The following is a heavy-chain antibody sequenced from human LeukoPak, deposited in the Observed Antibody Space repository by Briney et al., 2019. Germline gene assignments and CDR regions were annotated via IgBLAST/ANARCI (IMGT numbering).Heavy chain of an antibody. Sequence: TGGSLRLSCAASGFTASSNYMSWVRQAPGRGLEWVSVIYSGGSTYYADSVKGRFTISRDNSKNTLYLQMNSLRAEDTAVYYCARHAYSSSSHFDYWGQGTLVTVSS. D-gene: IGHD6-13*01. CDR3: ARHAYSSSSHFDY. CDR1: GFTASSNY. V-gene: IGHV3-53*01. CDR2: IYSGGST. J-gene: IGHJ4*02.